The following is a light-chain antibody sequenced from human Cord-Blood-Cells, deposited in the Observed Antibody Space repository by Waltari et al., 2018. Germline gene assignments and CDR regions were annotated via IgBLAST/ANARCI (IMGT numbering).Light chain of an antibody. Sequence: QSVLTQPPSVSGAPGQRVTIPCTGSSSHIGAGYDVHWSQQLPGTAPKLLIYGNSNRPSGVPDRFSGSKSGTSASLAITGLQAEDEADYYCQSYDSSLSAHVVFGGGTKLTVL. CDR3: QSYDSSLSAHVV. J-gene: IGLJ2*01. CDR1: SSHIGAGYD. CDR2: GNS. V-gene: IGLV1-40*01.